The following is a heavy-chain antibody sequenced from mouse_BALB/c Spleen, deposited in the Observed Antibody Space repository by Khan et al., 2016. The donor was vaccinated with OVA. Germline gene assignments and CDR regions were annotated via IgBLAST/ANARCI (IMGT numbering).Heavy chain of an antibody. D-gene: IGHD1-2*01. CDR3: AIRNYFGYTFAY. J-gene: IGHJ3*01. CDR1: GYTFTDYY. V-gene: IGHV1-77*01. Sequence: QVQLQQPGAELARPGASVKLSCKASGYTFTDYYINWVKQRTGQGLEWIGEISPGSGDTYYNEKFKGKATLTADKSSSTVYMQLSSLTAEASAVYFCAIRNYFGYTFAYGGQGTLVTVSA. CDR2: ISPGSGDT.